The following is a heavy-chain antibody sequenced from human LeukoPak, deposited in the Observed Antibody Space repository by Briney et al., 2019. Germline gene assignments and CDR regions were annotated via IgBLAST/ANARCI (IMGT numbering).Heavy chain of an antibody. D-gene: IGHD3-10*01. V-gene: IGHV3-23*01. CDR3: ARGSRYYYGSGSYPFDY. J-gene: IGHJ4*02. CDR1: GFTFSSYA. CDR2: ISGSGGST. Sequence: GGSLRLSCAASGFTFSSYAMSWVRQAPGKGLEWVSAISGSGGSTYYADSVKGRFTISRDNSKNTLYLQMNSLRAEDTAVYYCARGSRYYYGSGSYPFDYWGQGTLVTVSS.